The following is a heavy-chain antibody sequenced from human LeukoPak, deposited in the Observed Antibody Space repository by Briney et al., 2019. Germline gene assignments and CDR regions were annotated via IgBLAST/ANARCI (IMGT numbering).Heavy chain of an antibody. V-gene: IGHV1-18*01. D-gene: IGHD6-13*01. CDR1: GYTFTSYG. J-gene: IGHJ5*02. Sequence: ASVKVSGKASGYTFTSYGISWVRQAPGQGLEWMGWISAYNGNTNYAQKLQGRVTMTTDTSTSTAYMELRSLRSDDTAVYYCARDLGLDSSSWGFDPWGQGTLVTVSS. CDR2: ISAYNGNT. CDR3: ARDLGLDSSSWGFDP.